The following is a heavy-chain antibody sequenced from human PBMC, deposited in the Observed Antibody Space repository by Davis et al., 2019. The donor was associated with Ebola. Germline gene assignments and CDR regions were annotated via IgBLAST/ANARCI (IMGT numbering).Heavy chain of an antibody. CDR1: GFTFSRYW. CDR2: ISSDGGIT. Sequence: PGGSLRLSCAASGFTFSRYWMHWVRQAPGKGLVYVSRISSDGGITSYADSVKVRFSISRDSTSNTLYLQMNGLRAEDTAVYYCARSSYQPDYWGQGTLVTVSS. CDR3: ARSSYQPDY. J-gene: IGHJ4*02. D-gene: IGHD2-2*01. V-gene: IGHV3-74*01.